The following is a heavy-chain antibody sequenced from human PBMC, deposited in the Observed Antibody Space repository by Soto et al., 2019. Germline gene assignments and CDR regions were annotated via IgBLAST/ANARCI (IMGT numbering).Heavy chain of an antibody. D-gene: IGHD1-26*01. J-gene: IGHJ6*02. CDR3: ERGVGPPPPYYYGMDV. CDR2: IIPIFGTA. V-gene: IGHV1-69*01. Sequence: QVQLVQSGAEVKKPGSSVKVSCKASGGTFSSYAISWVRQAPGQGLEWMGGIIPIFGTANYAQKFQGRVKITADESTSTAYMELSSLRSEDTAVYYCERGVGPPPPYYYGMDVWGQGTTVTVSS. CDR1: GGTFSSYA.